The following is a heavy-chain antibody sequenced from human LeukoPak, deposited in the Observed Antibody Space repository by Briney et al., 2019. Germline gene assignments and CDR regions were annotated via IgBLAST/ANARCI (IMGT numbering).Heavy chain of an antibody. J-gene: IGHJ4*02. V-gene: IGHV3-11*01. CDR2: ISSSGSTI. CDR1: GFTFSDYY. D-gene: IGHD3-22*01. Sequence: GGSLRLSCAASGFTFSDYYMSWIRQAPGKGLEWVSYISSSGSTIYYADSVKGRFTISRDNAKNSPYLQMNSLRAEDTAVYYCARLYYYDSSGYYNDYWGQGTLVTVSS. CDR3: ARLYYYDSSGYYNDY.